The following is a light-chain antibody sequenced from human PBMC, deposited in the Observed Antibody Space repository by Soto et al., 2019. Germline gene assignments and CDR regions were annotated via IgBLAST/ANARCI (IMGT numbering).Light chain of an antibody. V-gene: IGKV3-11*01. CDR1: QSVGTY. CDR2: DAS. Sequence: EIVLTQFPATLSLSPGERATLSCRASQSVGTYLAWYQHKPGQAPRLLIYDASKRAIGIPARFSGSGSGTDFALTISSLEPEDFAVYYCQQRSDWPPITFGQGTRLEIK. CDR3: QQRSDWPPIT. J-gene: IGKJ5*01.